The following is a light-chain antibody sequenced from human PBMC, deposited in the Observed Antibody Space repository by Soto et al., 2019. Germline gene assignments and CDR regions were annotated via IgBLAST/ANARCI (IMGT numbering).Light chain of an antibody. CDR1: QSVSSNY. V-gene: IGKV3-20*01. J-gene: IGKJ3*01. CDR2: GAS. CDR3: QQYGSSPFT. Sequence: EIVLTQSPGTLSLSPGEGATLSCRASQSVSSNYLAWYQQKPGQAPRLLIYGASSSATGIPDRFSGSGSGTDFTLTISRLEPEDFAVYYCQQYGSSPFTFGPGTKVDIK.